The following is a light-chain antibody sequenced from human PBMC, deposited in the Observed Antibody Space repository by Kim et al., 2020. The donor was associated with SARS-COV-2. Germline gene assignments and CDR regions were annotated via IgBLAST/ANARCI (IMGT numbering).Light chain of an antibody. CDR2: YKSDSNK. V-gene: IGLV5-39*01. J-gene: IGLJ3*02. CDR3: AIWYSNTWV. Sequence: FTCTLRSGIRVAIYNISWYQQKPGSLPQFLLRYKSDSNKQQASGVPSRFSGSKDASTNAGLLVISGLQSQDEADYYCAIWYSNTWVFGGGTQLTVL. CDR1: SGIRVAIYN.